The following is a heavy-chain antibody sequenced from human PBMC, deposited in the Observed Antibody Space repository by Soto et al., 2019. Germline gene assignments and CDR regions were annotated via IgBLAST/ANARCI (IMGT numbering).Heavy chain of an antibody. Sequence: QVQLVQSGAEVKRPGSSVKVSCKASGDTFSFYSINWVRQARGLGLEWMGRVNPILSMSNYAQRFQGRVTMTADKITSTAYMELSGLRSEDTAMYYCATSYGSGYRAFDYWGQGALVTVSS. D-gene: IGHD3-10*01. CDR1: GDTFSFYS. J-gene: IGHJ4*02. V-gene: IGHV1-69*04. CDR3: ATSYGSGYRAFDY. CDR2: VNPILSMS.